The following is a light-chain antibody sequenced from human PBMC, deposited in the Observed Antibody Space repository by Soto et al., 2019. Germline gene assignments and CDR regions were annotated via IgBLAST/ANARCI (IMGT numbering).Light chain of an antibody. Sequence: QSVLTQPRSVSGSPGQSVTISCTGTSSDVGAYDHVSWYQQHPGKAPKLMIHDVNQRPSGVPDRLSGSKSGNTASLTISGLQAEDEADYYCCSFAAMSGYVFGTGTKLTFL. J-gene: IGLJ1*01. CDR3: CSFAAMSGYV. CDR2: DVN. V-gene: IGLV2-11*01. CDR1: SSDVGAYDH.